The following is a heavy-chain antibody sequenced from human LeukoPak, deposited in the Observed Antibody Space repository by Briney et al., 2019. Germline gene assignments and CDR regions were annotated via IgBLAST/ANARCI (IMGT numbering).Heavy chain of an antibody. J-gene: IGHJ4*02. CDR3: ARYWNGGNYDY. CDR2: ITTSSSYI. D-gene: IGHD1-1*01. CDR1: GFTFSSYS. V-gene: IGHV3-21*01. Sequence: PGGSLRLSCAASGFTFSSYSMNWVRQAPGKGLEWVSSITTSSSYIYYADSVKGRLTISRDNAQNSLYLEMNSLRAEDTAVYYCARYWNGGNYDYWGQGTLVTVSS.